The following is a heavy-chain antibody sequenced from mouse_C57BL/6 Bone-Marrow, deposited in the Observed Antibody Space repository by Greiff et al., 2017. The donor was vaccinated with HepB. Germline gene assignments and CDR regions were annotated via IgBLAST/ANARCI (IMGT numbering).Heavy chain of an antibody. J-gene: IGHJ3*01. CDR1: GYSITSGYD. CDR2: ISYSGST. V-gene: IGHV3-1*01. Sequence: EVQVVESGPGMVKPSQSLSLTCTVTGYSITSGYDWHWIRHFPGNKLEWMGYISYSGSTNYNPSLKSRISITHDTSKNHFFLKLNSVTTEDTATYYCARENDGYYGFAYWGQGTLVTVSA. D-gene: IGHD2-3*01. CDR3: ARENDGYYGFAY.